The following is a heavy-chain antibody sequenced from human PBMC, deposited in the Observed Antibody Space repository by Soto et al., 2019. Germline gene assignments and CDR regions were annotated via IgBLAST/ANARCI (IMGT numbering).Heavy chain of an antibody. Sequence: SXEFLRLYCATSGFAVSSNYFIGVRQAPGKGLECVSGIFGGGKIYYADSVKGRFITSKDNSNSMVYLQMNSLRAEDTAIYYCERPSGNNERAFDLWAQGTVVTVPS. CDR3: ERPSGNNERAFDL. V-gene: IGHV3-53*01. CDR1: GFAVSSNY. J-gene: IGHJ3*01. CDR2: IFGGGKI. D-gene: IGHD1-26*01.